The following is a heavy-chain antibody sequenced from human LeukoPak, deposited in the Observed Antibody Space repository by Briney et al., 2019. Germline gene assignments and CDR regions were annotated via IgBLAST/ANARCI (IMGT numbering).Heavy chain of an antibody. CDR1: GYTFTGYY. CDR2: INPYSGGT. J-gene: IGHJ4*02. V-gene: IGHV1-2*02. Sequence: ASVKVSCKASGYTFTGYYMHWVRQAPGQGLEWMGWINPYSGGTNYAQKFQGRVTMTRDTSISTAYIELSRLTSDDTAVYYCARPYCSGGSCHDYFDYWGQGTLVTVSS. CDR3: ARPYCSGGSCHDYFDY. D-gene: IGHD2-15*01.